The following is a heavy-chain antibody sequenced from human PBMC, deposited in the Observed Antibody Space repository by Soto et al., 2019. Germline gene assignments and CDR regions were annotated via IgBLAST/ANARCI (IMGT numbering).Heavy chain of an antibody. J-gene: IGHJ4*02. CDR3: ARDGTLYDSSAYYYLY. CDR1: GGTFGRYT. CDR2: ITPMFGTP. Sequence: SVKVSCKASGGTFGRYTITWVRQAPGQGLEWMGGITPMFGTPNYAQKFQGRVTITADESTSTAYMELSSLRSEDTTMYYCARDGTLYDSSAYYYLYWGQGTLVTVSS. V-gene: IGHV1-69*13. D-gene: IGHD3-22*01.